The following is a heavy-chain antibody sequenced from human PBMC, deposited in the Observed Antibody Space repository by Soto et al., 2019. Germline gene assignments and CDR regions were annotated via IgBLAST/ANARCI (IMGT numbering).Heavy chain of an antibody. CDR3: AKGRAITVYGVDILFDY. D-gene: IGHD3-3*01. Sequence: VQLVESGGGLVQPGGSLRLSCAASGFTFSNYWMHWVRQGPGKGLVWVSRINSDGSSSTYADSVKGRFTISRDNAKNSLYLQMNSLSADDAAVYFCAKGRAITVYGVDILFDYWGLGTLVTVSS. CDR2: INSDGSSS. J-gene: IGHJ4*01. CDR1: GFTFSNYW. V-gene: IGHV3-74*01.